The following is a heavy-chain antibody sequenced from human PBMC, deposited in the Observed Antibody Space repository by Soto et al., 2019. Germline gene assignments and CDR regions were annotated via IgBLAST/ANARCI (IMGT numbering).Heavy chain of an antibody. CDR2: IYSGGST. V-gene: IGHV3-53*02. D-gene: IGHD6-13*01. CDR1: GFTVSNHY. J-gene: IGHJ4*02. Sequence: EVQLVETGGGLIQPGGSLRLSCAASGFTVSNHYMRWVRQAPGKGLEWVSLIYSGGSTYYADSVKGRFTISRDNSKKTLYLQMNILRAEDTAVYYCATYSSLDYWGQGTLVTVSS. CDR3: ATYSSLDY.